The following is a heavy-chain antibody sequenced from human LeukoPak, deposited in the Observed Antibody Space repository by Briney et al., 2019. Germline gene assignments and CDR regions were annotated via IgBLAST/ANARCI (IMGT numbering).Heavy chain of an antibody. D-gene: IGHD3-22*01. V-gene: IGHV3-74*01. CDR2: INSDGSST. CDR1: AFTFSSYW. Sequence: GGSLRLSCAASAFTFSSYWMHWVRQAPGKGLVWVSRINSDGSSTSYADSVKGRFTISRDNAKNTLYLQMNSLRAEDTAVYYCARVASYDRSDYYYVYFQRWGQGTLVTVSS. J-gene: IGHJ1*01. CDR3: ARVASYDRSDYYYVYFQR.